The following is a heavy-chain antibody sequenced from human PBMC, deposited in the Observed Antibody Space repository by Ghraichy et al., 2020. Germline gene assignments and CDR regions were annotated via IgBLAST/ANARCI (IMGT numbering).Heavy chain of an antibody. CDR2: IWYDGSNK. CDR3: ARERKSTYYDFWSGYPNELYNWFDP. V-gene: IGHV3-33*01. D-gene: IGHD3-3*01. Sequence: GESLNISCAASGFTFSSYGMHWVRQAPGKGLEWVAVIWYDGSNKYYADSVKGRFTISRDNSKNTLYLQMNSLRAEDTAVYYCARERKSTYYDFWSGYPNELYNWFDPWGQGTLVTVSS. J-gene: IGHJ5*02. CDR1: GFTFSSYG.